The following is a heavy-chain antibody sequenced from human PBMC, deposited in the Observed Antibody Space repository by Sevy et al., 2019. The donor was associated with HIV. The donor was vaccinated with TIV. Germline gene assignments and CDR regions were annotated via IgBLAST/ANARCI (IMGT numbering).Heavy chain of an antibody. J-gene: IGHJ4*02. CDR2: IKSRSDGGTT. D-gene: IGHD3-10*01. V-gene: IGHV3-15*01. Sequence: GGSLRLSCAASGLGFTNAWMSWVRQAPGKGLEWVGRIKSRSDGGTTDFASPVKGRFIISRDDSKNTLYLQMNSLKTEDTAVYYYTTGHGSVAYWGQGTLVTVSS. CDR1: GLGFTNAW. CDR3: TTGHGSVAY.